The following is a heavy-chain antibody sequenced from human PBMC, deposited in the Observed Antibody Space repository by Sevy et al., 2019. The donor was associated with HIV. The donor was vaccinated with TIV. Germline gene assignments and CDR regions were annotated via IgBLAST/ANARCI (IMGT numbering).Heavy chain of an antibody. J-gene: IGHJ3*02. CDR3: ARHCGGDCSHAFDI. Sequence: SETLSLTCAVYGGSFSGYYWSWIRQPPGKGLEWIGEINHSGSTNYNPSLKSRVTISLDTSKNQFSLKLSTVTAADTGVYYCARHCGGDCSHAFDIWGQGTMVTVSS. V-gene: IGHV4-34*01. CDR2: INHSGST. CDR1: GGSFSGYY. D-gene: IGHD2-21*02.